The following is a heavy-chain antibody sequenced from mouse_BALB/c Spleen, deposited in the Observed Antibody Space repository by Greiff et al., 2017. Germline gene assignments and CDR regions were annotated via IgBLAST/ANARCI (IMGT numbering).Heavy chain of an antibody. CDR3: ARHPTAPMDY. D-gene: IGHD1-2*01. Sequence: EVQGVESGGDLVKPGGSLKLSCAASGFTFSSYGMSWFRQTPDKRLEWVATISSGGSYTYYPDSVKGRFTISRDNAKNTLYLQMSSLKSEDTAMYYCARHPTAPMDYWGQGTSVTVSS. CDR1: GFTFSSYG. V-gene: IGHV5-6*01. CDR2: ISSGGSYT. J-gene: IGHJ4*01.